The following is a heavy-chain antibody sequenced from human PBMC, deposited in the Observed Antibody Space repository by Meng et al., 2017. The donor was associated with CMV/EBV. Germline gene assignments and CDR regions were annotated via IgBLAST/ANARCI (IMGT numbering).Heavy chain of an antibody. Sequence: SISGGDYCWSWIRQHPGEWLEWIRYIYYGRNTAYNPSLKGRVTISVDKSKNQFSLKLSSVTAADAAVYYCARGATTLVVIAQEPFDPWGQGTLVTVSS. V-gene: IGHV4-31*02. J-gene: IGHJ5*02. CDR1: SISGGDYC. CDR3: ARGATTLVVIAQEPFDP. D-gene: IGHD2-21*01. CDR2: IYYGRNT.